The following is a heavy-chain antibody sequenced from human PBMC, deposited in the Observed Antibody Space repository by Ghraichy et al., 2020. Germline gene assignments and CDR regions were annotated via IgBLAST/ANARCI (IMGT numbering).Heavy chain of an antibody. J-gene: IGHJ4*02. V-gene: IGHV7-4-1*02. Sequence: ASVKVSCKASGYTFSNHAINWVRQAPGRGLEWMGWINTNTGKPTYAQGFTGRFVFSLDTSVSTTYLQITGLKPEDSGMYYCARDPEYSANYIIVDSWGQGTLVTVSS. CDR2: INTNTGKP. D-gene: IGHD5-12*01. CDR3: ARDPEYSANYIIVDS. CDR1: GYTFSNHA.